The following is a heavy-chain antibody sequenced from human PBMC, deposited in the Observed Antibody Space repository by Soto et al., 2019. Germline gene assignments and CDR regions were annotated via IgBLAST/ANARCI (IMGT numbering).Heavy chain of an antibody. Sequence: QVQLVQSGAEVKKPGSSVKVSCKASGGTFSSYTISWVRQAPGQGLEWMGRIIPILGIANYAQKFQGRVTITADKSTSTAYMELSSLRSEDTAVYYCAREPGTTTRRFDYWGQGTLVTVSS. CDR2: IIPILGIA. CDR3: AREPGTTTRRFDY. CDR1: GGTFSSYT. D-gene: IGHD1-7*01. J-gene: IGHJ4*02. V-gene: IGHV1-69*08.